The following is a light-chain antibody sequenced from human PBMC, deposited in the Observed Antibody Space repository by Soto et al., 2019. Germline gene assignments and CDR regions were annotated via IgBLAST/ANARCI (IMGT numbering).Light chain of an antibody. CDR2: EVS. CDR3: SSDTTTSALL. Sequence: QSALTQPASVSGALGQSITISCTGSNRDIGAYNLVYWYQQYPETAPKLLIYEVSNRPSGVSYRFTGSRSGNAASLTISAHQADEDSSFYRSSDTTTSALLFGGGTKLTVL. CDR1: NRDIGAYNL. V-gene: IGLV2-14*01. J-gene: IGLJ3*02.